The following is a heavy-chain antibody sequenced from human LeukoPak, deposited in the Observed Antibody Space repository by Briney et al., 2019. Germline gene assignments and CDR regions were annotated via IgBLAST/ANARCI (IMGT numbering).Heavy chain of an antibody. CDR2: IYHSGST. CDR1: GYSISSGYY. Sequence: SETLSLTCTVSGYSISSGYYWGWIRQPPGKGLEWIGSIYHSGSTYYNPSLKRRVTISVDTSKNQFSLKLSSVTAADTAVYYCARASRGSGSYPGVPWGQGTLVTVSS. CDR3: ARASRGSGSYPGVP. J-gene: IGHJ5*02. V-gene: IGHV4-38-2*02. D-gene: IGHD3-10*01.